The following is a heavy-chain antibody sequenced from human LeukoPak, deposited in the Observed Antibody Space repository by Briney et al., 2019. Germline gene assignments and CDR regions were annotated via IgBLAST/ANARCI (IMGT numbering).Heavy chain of an antibody. V-gene: IGHV3-23*01. J-gene: IGHJ4*02. CDR2: ISGSGGST. Sequence: GGSLRLSCAASGFTFSSYAMSWVRQAPGKGLEWVSAISGSGGSTYYADSVKGRFTTSRDNSKNTLYLQMNSLRAEDTAVYYCASRITMIVVVKEHYWGQGTLVTVSS. CDR1: GFTFSSYA. D-gene: IGHD3-22*01. CDR3: ASRITMIVVVKEHY.